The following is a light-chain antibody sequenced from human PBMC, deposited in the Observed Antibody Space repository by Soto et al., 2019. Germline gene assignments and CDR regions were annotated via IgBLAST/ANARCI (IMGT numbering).Light chain of an antibody. CDR1: SSDVGGYNY. J-gene: IGLJ1*01. V-gene: IGLV2-14*01. CDR2: EVS. Sequence: QSALTQPASVSGSPGQLITISCTGTSSDVGGYNYVSWSQQHPGKAPQLMIYEVSNRPSGVSNRFSGSKSGNTASLTISGLQAEDEADYYCSSYTSSSTYVVGTGTKVTVL. CDR3: SSYTSSSTYV.